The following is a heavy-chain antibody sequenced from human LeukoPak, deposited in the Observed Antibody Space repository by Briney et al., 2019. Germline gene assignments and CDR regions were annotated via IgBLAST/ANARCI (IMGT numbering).Heavy chain of an antibody. CDR3: AKAGVISGWDY. Sequence: GGSLRLSCATSGFTLSNYPMGWVRQAPVKGLEWLSAIGEEKSGSWTKSADSVKGRFTISRDNSENTLYLQMDSLTVEDTAVYYCAKAGVISGWDYWGQGVLVTVSS. V-gene: IGHV3-23*01. CDR1: GFTLSNYP. D-gene: IGHD3-3*02. J-gene: IGHJ4*02. CDR2: IGEEKSGSWT.